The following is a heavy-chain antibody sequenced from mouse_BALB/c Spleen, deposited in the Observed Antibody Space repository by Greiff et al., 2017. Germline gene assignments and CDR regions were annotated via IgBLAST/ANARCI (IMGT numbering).Heavy chain of an antibody. CDR1: GFTFSSYG. CDR3: ARLGRRDYFDY. D-gene: IGHD4-1*01. V-gene: IGHV5-6*02. Sequence: DVKLVESGGDLVKPGGSLKLSCAASGFTFSSYGMSWVRQTPDKRLEWVATISSGGSYTYYPDSVKGRFTISRDNAKNTLYLQMSSLKSEDTAMYYCARLGRRDYFDYWGQGTTLTVSS. CDR2: ISSGGSYT. J-gene: IGHJ2*01.